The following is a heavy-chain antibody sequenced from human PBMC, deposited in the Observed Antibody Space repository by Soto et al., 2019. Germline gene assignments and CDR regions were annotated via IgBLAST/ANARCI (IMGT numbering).Heavy chain of an antibody. CDR2: IWHDGSKK. V-gene: IGHV3-33*01. CDR3: ARDLDTALGYYYYYGMDV. Sequence: GGSLRLSCAASGFTLSTYGMHWVRQAPGKGLEWVADIWHDGSKKYYADSVKGRFTISRDNSKNMLYLQMNSLRVEDTAVYYCARDLDTALGYYYYYGMDVWGQGTTVTVSS. CDR1: GFTLSTYG. D-gene: IGHD5-18*01. J-gene: IGHJ6*02.